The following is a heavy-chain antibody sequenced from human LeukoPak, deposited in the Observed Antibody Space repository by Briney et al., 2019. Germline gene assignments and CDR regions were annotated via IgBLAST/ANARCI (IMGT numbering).Heavy chain of an antibody. Sequence: ASVRVSCKASGYTFTGYYLHWVRQAPGQGLEWMGWINPKSGVTNYAQKFQGRVTMTRDTSISTAYMDLSRLNFDDTAVYYCARVGHPTDIVLVPAAHWDLGTFDHWGPGTLVTVSS. D-gene: IGHD2-2*01. J-gene: IGHJ4*02. CDR3: ARVGHPTDIVLVPAAHWDLGTFDH. V-gene: IGHV1-2*02. CDR1: GYTFTGYY. CDR2: INPKSGVT.